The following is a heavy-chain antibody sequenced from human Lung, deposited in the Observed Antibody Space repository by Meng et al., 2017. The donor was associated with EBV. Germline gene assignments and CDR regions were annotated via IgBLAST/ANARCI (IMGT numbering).Heavy chain of an antibody. Sequence: QVKLQQSCPGLVKPSQTLSRTCVISVDGVSSSSAAWTWIRQSPSRGLEWLGRTYYRSKWYNDYAVFVKSRITIHPDTSKNQFSLQLNSVTPEDTAVHYCARGATSVFDLWGRGTLVTVSS. CDR2: TYYRSKWYN. V-gene: IGHV6-1*01. CDR3: ARGATSVFDL. J-gene: IGHJ2*01. CDR1: VDGVSSSSAA.